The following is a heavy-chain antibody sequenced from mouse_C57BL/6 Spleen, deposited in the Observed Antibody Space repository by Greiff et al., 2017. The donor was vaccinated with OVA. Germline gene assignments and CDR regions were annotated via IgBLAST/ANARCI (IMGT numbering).Heavy chain of an antibody. V-gene: IGHV2-9-1*01. D-gene: IGHD6-1*01. J-gene: IGHJ3*01. CDR2: IWTGGGT. CDR1: GFSLTSYA. Sequence: VQLQESGPGLVAPSQSLSITCTVSGFSLTSYAISWVRQPPGKGLEWLGVIWTGGGTNYNSALKSRLGISKDNSKRQVFLKMNSLQTDDTARYYCARNSLEPAWFAYWGQGTLVTVSA. CDR3: ARNSLEPAWFAY.